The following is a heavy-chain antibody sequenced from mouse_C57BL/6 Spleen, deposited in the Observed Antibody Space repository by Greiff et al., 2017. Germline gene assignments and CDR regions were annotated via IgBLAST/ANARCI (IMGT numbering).Heavy chain of an antibody. J-gene: IGHJ2*01. CDR2: FNPSSVFT. V-gene: IGHV1-7*01. D-gene: IGHD3-2*02. CDR1: GYTFTSYW. CDR3: ARNTAQATWDY. Sequence: VQLVESGAELAQPGASVKLSCKASGYTFTSYWTHWVNQRPGPGLEWIGSFNPSSVFTKYTQKCKDKATLTADKSSSTAYMQLSSLTYEDSAVYYCARNTAQATWDYWGQGTTLTVAA.